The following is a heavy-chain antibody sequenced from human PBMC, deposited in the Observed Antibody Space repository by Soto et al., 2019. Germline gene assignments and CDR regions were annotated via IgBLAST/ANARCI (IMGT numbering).Heavy chain of an antibody. CDR1: GYTFFTYD. Sequence: ASVKVSCKASGYTFFTYDISWVRQAPGQGLEWMGWISTYSGDTKYAQKFQGRVTMTTDTSTTTAYLELRSLGSDDTAAYYCARHHGPTTSENWFDPWGQGTLVTVSS. J-gene: IGHJ5*02. D-gene: IGHD5-12*01. CDR2: ISTYSGDT. CDR3: ARHHGPTTSENWFDP. V-gene: IGHV1-18*01.